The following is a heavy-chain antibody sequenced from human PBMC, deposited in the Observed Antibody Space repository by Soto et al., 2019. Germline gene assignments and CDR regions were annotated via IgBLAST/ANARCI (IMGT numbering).Heavy chain of an antibody. J-gene: IGHJ4*02. Sequence: QVQLQESGPGLVKPSETLSLTCTVSGGSISSYYWSWIRQPPGKGLEWIGYIYYSGSTNYNPSLKSRVTISVDTSKNQFSLKLSSVTAADTAVYYCAGTTTAPLVYWGQGTLVTVSS. CDR1: GGSISSYY. CDR2: IYYSGST. V-gene: IGHV4-59*08. CDR3: AGTTTAPLVY. D-gene: IGHD4-4*01.